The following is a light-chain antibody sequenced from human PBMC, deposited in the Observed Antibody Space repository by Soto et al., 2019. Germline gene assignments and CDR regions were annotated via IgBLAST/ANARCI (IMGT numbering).Light chain of an antibody. V-gene: IGLV2-14*01. CDR2: EVS. CDR1: SSDVGDYNY. CDR3: SSYAGSSTLV. Sequence: QSALTQPASVSGSPGQSITISCTGTSSDVGDYNYVSWYQQHPGKAPELMMYEVSHRPSGVSNRFSGSKSGNTASLTISGLQAEDEADYYCSSYAGSSTLVFGGGTKLTVL. J-gene: IGLJ2*01.